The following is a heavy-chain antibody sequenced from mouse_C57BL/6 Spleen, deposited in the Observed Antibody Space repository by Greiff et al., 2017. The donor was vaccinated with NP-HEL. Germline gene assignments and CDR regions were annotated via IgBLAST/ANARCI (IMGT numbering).Heavy chain of an antibody. Sequence: VQLQQSGPELVKPGASVKLSCKASGYTFTSYDINWVKQRPGQGLEWIGWIYPRDGSTTYNEKFKGKATLTVDTSSSTAYMELHSLTSEDSAVYFCARSDGYLRGFAYWGQGTLVTVSA. CDR1: GYTFTSYD. CDR3: ARSDGYLRGFAY. J-gene: IGHJ3*01. D-gene: IGHD2-3*01. CDR2: IYPRDGST. V-gene: IGHV1-85*01.